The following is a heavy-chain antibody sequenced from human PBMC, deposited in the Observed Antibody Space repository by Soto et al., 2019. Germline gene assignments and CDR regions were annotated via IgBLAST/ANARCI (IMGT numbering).Heavy chain of an antibody. CDR2: ISVDGGDT. J-gene: IGHJ1*01. CDR1: GFTVSDYW. CDR3: AKDVHYDIVTGIEYFHH. D-gene: IGHD3-9*01. V-gene: IGHV3-74*01. Sequence: GGSLRICCAACGFTVSDYWMHWVRQVPGKGLLWVSRISVDGGDTTYADSVKGRFTISGDNFKNTLFLQMNSLRAEDTAVYYCAKDVHYDIVTGIEYFHHWAQGTLVTVSS.